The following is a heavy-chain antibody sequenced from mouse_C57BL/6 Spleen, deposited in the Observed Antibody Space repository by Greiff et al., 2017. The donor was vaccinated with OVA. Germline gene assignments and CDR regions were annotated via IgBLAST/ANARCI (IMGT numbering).Heavy chain of an antibody. V-gene: IGHV1-42*01. J-gene: IGHJ2*01. D-gene: IGHD2-4*01. CDR3: FYDYDDAGDY. Sequence: EVQLQQSGPELVKPGASVKISCKASGYSFTGYYMNWVKQSPEKSLEWIGEINPSTGGTTYNQKFKAKATLTVDKSSSTAYMQLKSLTSEDSAVYYCFYDYDDAGDYWGQGTTLTVSS. CDR2: INPSTGGT. CDR1: GYSFTGYY.